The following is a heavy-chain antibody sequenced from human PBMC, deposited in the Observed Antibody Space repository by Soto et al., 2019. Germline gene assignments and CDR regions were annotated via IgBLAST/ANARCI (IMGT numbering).Heavy chain of an antibody. CDR2: INHSGST. V-gene: IGHV4-34*01. Sequence: SETLSLTCAVYGGSFSGYYWSWIRQPPGKGLEWIGEINHSGSTNYNPSLKSRVTISVDTSKNQLSLKLSSVTAADTAVYYCAKDLKWITMVRGIIGSYGMDVWGQGTTVTVSS. J-gene: IGHJ6*02. CDR1: GGSFSGYY. D-gene: IGHD3-10*01. CDR3: AKDLKWITMVRGIIGSYGMDV.